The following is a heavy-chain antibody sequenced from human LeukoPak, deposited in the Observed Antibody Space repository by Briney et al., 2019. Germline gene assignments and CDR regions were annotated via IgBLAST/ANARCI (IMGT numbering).Heavy chain of an antibody. Sequence: GGSLRLSCTASGFTFGDYAMSWVRQAPGKGLEWVGFIISKAYGGTTEYAASVKGRFTISRDDSKSIAYLQMNSLKTEDTAVYYCTRAQGLTYYDFWSGPFDYWGQGTLVTVSS. CDR3: TRAQGLTYYDFWSGPFDY. D-gene: IGHD3-3*01. CDR1: GFTFGDYA. V-gene: IGHV3-49*04. J-gene: IGHJ4*02. CDR2: IISKAYGGTT.